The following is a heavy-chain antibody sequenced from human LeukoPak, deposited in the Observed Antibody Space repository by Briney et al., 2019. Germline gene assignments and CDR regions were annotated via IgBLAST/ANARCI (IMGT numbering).Heavy chain of an antibody. V-gene: IGHV4-39*01. CDR2: IYYSGST. J-gene: IGHJ4*02. D-gene: IGHD3-10*02. Sequence: SETLSLTCTVSGGSISSSSYYWGWIRQPPGKGLEWIGSIYYSGSTYYNPSLKSRVTISVDTSKNQFSLKLSSVTAADTAVYYCARQGYPSYVRGVIIFDYWGQGTLVTVSS. CDR1: GGSISSSSYY. CDR3: ARQGYPSYVRGVIIFDY.